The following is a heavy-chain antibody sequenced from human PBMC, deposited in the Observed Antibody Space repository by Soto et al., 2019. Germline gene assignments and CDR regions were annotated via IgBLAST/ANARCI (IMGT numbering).Heavy chain of an antibody. CDR3: ARQGLAVAGPYYYYGMDV. CDR1: GYSFTSYW. V-gene: IGHV5-10-1*01. D-gene: IGHD6-19*01. CDR2: IDPSDSYT. Sequence: PGESLKISCKGSGYSFTSYWISWVRQMPGKGLEWMGRIDPSDSYTNYSPSFQGHVTISADKSISTAYLQWSSLKASDTAMYYCARQGLAVAGPYYYYGMDVWGQGTTVTVS. J-gene: IGHJ6*02.